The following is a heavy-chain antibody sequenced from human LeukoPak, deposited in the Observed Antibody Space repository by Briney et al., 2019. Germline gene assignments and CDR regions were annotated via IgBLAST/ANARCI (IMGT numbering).Heavy chain of an antibody. J-gene: IGHJ4*02. V-gene: IGHV3-30*03. D-gene: IGHD2-2*01. CDR3: ASEYCSRTNCYLDF. CDR1: GFTFSSYG. Sequence: GGSLRLSCAASGFTFSSYGMHWVRQAPGKGLEWVAVISYDGSNKYYADSVKSRFTISRDNSKNTLYLQMNSLRAEGTAVYYCASEYCSRTNCYLDFWGQGTLVTVSS. CDR2: ISYDGSNK.